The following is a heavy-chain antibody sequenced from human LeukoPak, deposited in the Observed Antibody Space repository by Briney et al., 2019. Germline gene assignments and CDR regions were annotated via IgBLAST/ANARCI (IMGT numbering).Heavy chain of an antibody. Sequence: ASVKVSCXASGGTFSSYAISWVRQAPGQGLEWMGGIIPIFGTANYAQKFQGRVTITTDESTSTAYMELSSLRSGDTAVYYCARGGATIYYYYMDVWGKGTTVTVSS. CDR3: ARGGATIYYYYMDV. J-gene: IGHJ6*03. CDR2: IIPIFGTA. D-gene: IGHD1-26*01. CDR1: GGTFSSYA. V-gene: IGHV1-69*05.